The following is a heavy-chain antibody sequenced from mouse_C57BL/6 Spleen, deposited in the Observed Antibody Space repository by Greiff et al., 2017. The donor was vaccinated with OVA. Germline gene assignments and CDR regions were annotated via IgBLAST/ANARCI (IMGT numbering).Heavy chain of an antibody. V-gene: IGHV2-5*01. Sequence: VQGVESGPGLVQPSQSLSITCTVSGFSLTSYGVHWVRQSPGKGLEWLGVIWRGGSTDYNAAFMSRLSITKDNSKSQVFFKMNSLQADDTAIYYCAKIYYGNYNYAMDYWGQGTSVTVSS. CDR1: GFSLTSYG. D-gene: IGHD2-1*01. CDR3: AKIYYGNYNYAMDY. CDR2: IWRGGST. J-gene: IGHJ4*01.